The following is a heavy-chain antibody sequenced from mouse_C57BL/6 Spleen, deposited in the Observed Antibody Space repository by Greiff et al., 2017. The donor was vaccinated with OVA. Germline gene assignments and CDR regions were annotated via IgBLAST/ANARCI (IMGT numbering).Heavy chain of an antibody. CDR3: ARDPMVSYYFDD. CDR1: GFTFSSYA. V-gene: IGHV5-4*01. Sequence: VMLVESGGGLVKPGGSLKLSCAASGFTFSSYAMSWVRQTPEKRLEWVATISDGGSYTYYPDNVKGRFTISRDNAKNNLYLQMSHLKSEDTAMYYCARDPMVSYYFDDWGQGTTLTVSS. CDR2: ISDGGSYT. J-gene: IGHJ2*01. D-gene: IGHD2-1*01.